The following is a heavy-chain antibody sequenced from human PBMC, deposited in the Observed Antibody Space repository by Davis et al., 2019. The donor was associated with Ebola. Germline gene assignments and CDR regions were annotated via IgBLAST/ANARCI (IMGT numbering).Heavy chain of an antibody. CDR2: IRSKANSYAT. CDR1: GFTFSGSA. Sequence: PGGSLRLSCAASGFTFSGSAMHWVRQASGKGLEWVGRIRSKANSYATAYAASVKGRFTISRDDSKNTAYLQMNSLKTEDTAVYYCTSPLEWLVRDYWGQGTLVTVSS. V-gene: IGHV3-73*01. J-gene: IGHJ4*02. D-gene: IGHD6-19*01. CDR3: TSPLEWLVRDY.